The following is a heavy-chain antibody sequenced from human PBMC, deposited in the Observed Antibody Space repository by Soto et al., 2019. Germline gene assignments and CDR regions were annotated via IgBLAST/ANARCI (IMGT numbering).Heavy chain of an antibody. Sequence: QLQLQESGSGLVKPSQTLSLTCAVSGGSISSGGYSWSWIRQPPGKGLEWIGYIYHSGSTYYNPSLKSRVTISVDRSKNQFSLKLSSVTAADTAVYYCARGDSCGGDCFFYFDYWGQGTLVTVSS. CDR1: GGSISSGGYS. D-gene: IGHD2-21*02. CDR3: ARGDSCGGDCFFYFDY. V-gene: IGHV4-30-2*01. J-gene: IGHJ4*02. CDR2: IYHSGST.